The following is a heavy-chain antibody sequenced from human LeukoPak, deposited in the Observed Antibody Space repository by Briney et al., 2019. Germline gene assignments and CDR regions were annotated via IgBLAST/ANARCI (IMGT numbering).Heavy chain of an antibody. V-gene: IGHV4-59*08. CDR2: IYYSGTT. CDR1: AGSISTFY. J-gene: IGHJ4*02. D-gene: IGHD3-3*01. Sequence: PSETLSLTCTVSAGSISTFYWSWIRQRPGKGLEWIGYIYYSGTTNYNPSLKSRVTISVDMSKSPFSLNLSSVTAADTALYYCARHGPLYDIWSAQFYFDYWGQGTLVAVSS. CDR3: ARHGPLYDIWSAQFYFDY.